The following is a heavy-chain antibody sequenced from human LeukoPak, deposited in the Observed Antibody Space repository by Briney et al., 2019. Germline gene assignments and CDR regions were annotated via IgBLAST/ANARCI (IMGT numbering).Heavy chain of an antibody. D-gene: IGHD2-2*02. CDR1: GGTFSSYA. CDR3: ARDGWYCSSTSCYTGNYYYYYYMDV. Sequence: SVKVSCKASGGTFSSYAISWVRQAPGQGLEWMGGIIPIFGTANYAQKFQGRVTITADESTSTAYMELSSLRSEDTAVYYCARDGWYCSSTSCYTGNYYYYYYMDVWGKGTTVTVSS. V-gene: IGHV1-69*13. J-gene: IGHJ6*03. CDR2: IIPIFGTA.